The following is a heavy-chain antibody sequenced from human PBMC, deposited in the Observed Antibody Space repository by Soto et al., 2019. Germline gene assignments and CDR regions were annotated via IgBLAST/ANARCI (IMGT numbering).Heavy chain of an antibody. J-gene: IGHJ4*02. CDR1: GGSFSGYY. D-gene: IGHD6-6*01. CDR3: ARGDKGQLDRKYYFDY. Sequence: QVQLQQWGTGLLKPSETLSLTCVVYGGSFSGYYWTWIRQPPGKGLEWIGEINHSGNINYNPSLKSRVTISEDTSKNQFSLKVSSVTAADTAVYFCARGDKGQLDRKYYFDYWGQGTLVTISS. CDR2: INHSGNI. V-gene: IGHV4-34*01.